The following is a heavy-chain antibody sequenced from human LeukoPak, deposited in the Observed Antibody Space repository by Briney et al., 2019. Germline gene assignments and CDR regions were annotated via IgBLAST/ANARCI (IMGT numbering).Heavy chain of an antibody. J-gene: IGHJ4*02. CDR3: ARDVASHMGLANYFDY. D-gene: IGHD2-2*01. Sequence: ASVKVSCKASGYTFTSHYIHWVRQAPGQGLEWMGIISPSGGSTTYAQKFQGRVTMTRDTSTSPVYMDLSSLRSDDTAVYYCARDVASHMGLANYFDYWGQGALVIVSS. V-gene: IGHV1-46*01. CDR2: ISPSGGST. CDR1: GYTFTSHY.